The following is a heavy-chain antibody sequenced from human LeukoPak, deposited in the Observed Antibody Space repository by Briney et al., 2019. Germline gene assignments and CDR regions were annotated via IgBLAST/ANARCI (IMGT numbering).Heavy chain of an antibody. J-gene: IGHJ5*02. CDR1: GGXLSSNDC. CDR3: ARDQTNNWFDP. D-gene: IGHD4-11*01. V-gene: IGHV4-4*02. CDR2: IYQSGST. Sequence: SETLSLTCTVSGGXLSSNDCWSWVRQPPGKGLEWTWEIYQSGSTNYNPSLKSRVTIPVDKSKNQFSLKLTSVTAADTAVYYCARDQTNNWFDPWGQGTLVTVSS.